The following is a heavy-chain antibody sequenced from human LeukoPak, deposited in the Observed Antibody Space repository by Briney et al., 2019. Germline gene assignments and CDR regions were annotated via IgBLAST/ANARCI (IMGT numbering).Heavy chain of an antibody. J-gene: IGHJ4*02. CDR1: GYSFANYW. CDR3: ATLESGSYFPYYFDF. V-gene: IGHV5-51*03. Sequence: PGESLKISCKVSGYSFANYWIGWVRQMPGKGLERMGIIYLGDSDTRYSPSFQGQVTISADKSTRTAYLQWSSLKASDTAMYYCATLESGSYFPYYFDFRGQGTLGTRSS. D-gene: IGHD3-10*01. CDR2: IYLGDSDT.